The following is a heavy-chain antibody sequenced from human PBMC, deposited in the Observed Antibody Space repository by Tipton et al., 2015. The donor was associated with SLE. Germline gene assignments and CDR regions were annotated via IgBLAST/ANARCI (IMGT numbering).Heavy chain of an antibody. CDR2: ISNSGSTI. V-gene: IGHV3-48*03. Sequence: SLRLSCAASGFTFSSYEMNWVRQAPGKGLEWVSYISNSGSTIYYADSVKGRFTISRDNAKNSLYLQMSSLRAEDTAVYYCARALGEDIVVVPAAPYWYFDLWGRGTLVTVSS. D-gene: IGHD2-2*01. CDR1: GFTFSSYE. J-gene: IGHJ2*01. CDR3: ARALGEDIVVVPAAPYWYFDL.